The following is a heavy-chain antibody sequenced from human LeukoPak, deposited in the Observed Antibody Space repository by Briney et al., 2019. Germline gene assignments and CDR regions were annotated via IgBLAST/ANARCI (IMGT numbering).Heavy chain of an antibody. J-gene: IGHJ6*04. V-gene: IGHV3-33*01. Sequence: GRSLRLSCAASGFTFSSYGMHWVRQAPGKGLEWVAVIWYDGSNKYYADSVKGRFTISRDNSKNTLYLQMNSLRAEDTAVYYCARDSLDIVVVPAAPEGTDYYYYYGMDVWGKGTTVTVSS. CDR3: ARDSLDIVVVPAAPEGTDYYYYYGMDV. D-gene: IGHD2-2*01. CDR2: IWYDGSNK. CDR1: GFTFSSYG.